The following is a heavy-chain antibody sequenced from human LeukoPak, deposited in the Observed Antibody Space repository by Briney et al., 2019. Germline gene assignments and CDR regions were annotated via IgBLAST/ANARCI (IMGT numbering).Heavy chain of an antibody. CDR3: ARVRYSSGWYPHY. J-gene: IGHJ4*02. CDR1: GFTFSSYS. Sequence: GGSLRLSCAASGFTFSSYSMNWVRQAPGKGLEWVSSISSSSSYIYYADSVKGRFTISRDNAKNSLYLQMNSLRAKDTAVYYCARVRYSSGWYPHYWGQGTLVTVSS. V-gene: IGHV3-21*01. D-gene: IGHD6-19*01. CDR2: ISSSSSYI.